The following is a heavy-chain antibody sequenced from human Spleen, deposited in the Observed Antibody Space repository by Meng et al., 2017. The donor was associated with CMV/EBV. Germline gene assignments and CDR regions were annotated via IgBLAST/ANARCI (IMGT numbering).Heavy chain of an antibody. Sequence: GSLRLSCPVSGGSISSSGHYWGWIRQPPGKGLEWIGSIYYSGSTYYNPSLKNRVTLSVDTSKNQFSLQLTSVTAADTAVYYCAREVLVLLAPQQRRPDAFDVWGQGTKVTVSS. J-gene: IGHJ3*01. CDR3: AREVLVLLAPQQRRPDAFDV. D-gene: IGHD3-10*01. CDR1: GGSISSSGHY. V-gene: IGHV4-39*07. CDR2: IYYSGST.